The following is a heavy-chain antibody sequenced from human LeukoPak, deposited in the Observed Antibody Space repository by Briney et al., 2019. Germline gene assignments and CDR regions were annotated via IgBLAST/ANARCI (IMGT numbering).Heavy chain of an antibody. Sequence: SQTLSLTCTVSGGSISSGGYHWSWIRQHPGKGLEWIGYIYYSGSTYYNPSLKSRVTISVDTSKNQFSLNLTSVTAADTAMYYCARNDLDCWGRGTLVTVSS. CDR3: ARNDLDC. D-gene: IGHD3-16*01. CDR2: IYYSGST. J-gene: IGHJ4*02. V-gene: IGHV4-31*03. CDR1: GGSISSGGYH.